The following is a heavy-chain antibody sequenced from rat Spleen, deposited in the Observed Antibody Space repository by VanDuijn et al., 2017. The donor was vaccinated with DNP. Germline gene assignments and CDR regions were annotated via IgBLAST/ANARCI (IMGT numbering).Heavy chain of an antibody. CDR1: GFTFSDYN. Sequence: EVQLVESGGGSVQPGRSLKLSCAASGFTFSDYNMAWVRQAPKKGLDWVATISYDGNSAFYRDSVKGRFTVSRDNANSSLSLQMDNLRSEDTATYYCARHGVFYGLTFAYWGQGTLVTVSS. D-gene: IGHD1-6*01. CDR2: ISYDGNSA. V-gene: IGHV5-7*01. J-gene: IGHJ3*01. CDR3: ARHGVFYGLTFAY.